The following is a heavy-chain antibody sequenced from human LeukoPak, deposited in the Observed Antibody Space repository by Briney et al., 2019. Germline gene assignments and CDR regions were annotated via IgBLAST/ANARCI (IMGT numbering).Heavy chain of an antibody. V-gene: IGHV4-30-4*07. J-gene: IGHJ4*02. D-gene: IGHD5-24*01. CDR2: IYYSGST. Sequence: PSQTLSLTCAVSGGSISSGGYSWSWLRQPPGTGLEWIGYIYYSGSTNYNPSLKSRVTISVDTSKNQFSLKLSSVTAADTAVYYCARGRRDGYLVYWGQGTLVTVSS. CDR1: GGSISSGGYS. CDR3: ARGRRDGYLVY.